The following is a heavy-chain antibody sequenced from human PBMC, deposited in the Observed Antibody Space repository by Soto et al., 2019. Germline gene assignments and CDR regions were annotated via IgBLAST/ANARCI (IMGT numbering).Heavy chain of an antibody. V-gene: IGHV3-74*01. Sequence: EVQLVESGGGLVQPGGSLRLSCAASGFTFSSYGMHWVRQAPGKGLVWVSRINSDGSSRSYADSVKGRFTISRDNAKNTLYLQMNSLRAEDTAVYYCARGSDFWRDGMDVWGQGTTVTVSS. D-gene: IGHD3-3*01. CDR1: GFTFSSYG. CDR2: INSDGSSR. CDR3: ARGSDFWRDGMDV. J-gene: IGHJ6*02.